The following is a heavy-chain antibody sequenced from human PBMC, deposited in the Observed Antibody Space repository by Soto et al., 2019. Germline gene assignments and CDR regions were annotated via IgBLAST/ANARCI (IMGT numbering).Heavy chain of an antibody. D-gene: IGHD3-10*01. CDR1: GFRISNYF. Sequence: QPGGSLRVSCVGSGFRISNYFMSWVRQAPGKGLEWVANIKEDGSEKYYVESVKGRFTISRDNAKNSLYLQVNSLRDEDTAVYYCARPRFRGMDVWGQGTTVTVSS. J-gene: IGHJ6*02. V-gene: IGHV3-7*03. CDR2: IKEDGSEK. CDR3: ARPRFRGMDV.